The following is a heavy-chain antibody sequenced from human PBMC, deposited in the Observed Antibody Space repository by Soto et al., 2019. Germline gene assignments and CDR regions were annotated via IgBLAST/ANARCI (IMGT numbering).Heavy chain of an antibody. J-gene: IGHJ6*02. D-gene: IGHD5-12*01. CDR3: AGGVSVDYGIAV. Sequence: QVQVVESGGGVVQPGRSLRLSCAASGFIFSSYAMHWVRQAPGKGLEWVAAISYDGSNKYYADSVKGRFTISRVYLQMISLVVEDAAVYYCAGGVSVDYGIAVWGQGSTVRVSS. CDR1: GFIFSSYA. CDR2: ISYDGSNK. V-gene: IGHV3-30-3*01.